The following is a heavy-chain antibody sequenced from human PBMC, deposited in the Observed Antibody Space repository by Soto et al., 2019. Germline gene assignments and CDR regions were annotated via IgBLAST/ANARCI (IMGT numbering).Heavy chain of an antibody. Sequence: PGGSLRLSCAASGFTFSSHSMNWVRQAPGKGLEWVSYISSSSSTIYYADSVKGRFTISRDNAKNSLYLQVNSLRDEDTAVYYCARGTGTSSSCPDYWGRGTLVTVSS. CDR2: ISSSSSTI. CDR3: ARGTGTSSSCPDY. CDR1: GFTFSSHS. V-gene: IGHV3-48*02. D-gene: IGHD6-13*01. J-gene: IGHJ4*02.